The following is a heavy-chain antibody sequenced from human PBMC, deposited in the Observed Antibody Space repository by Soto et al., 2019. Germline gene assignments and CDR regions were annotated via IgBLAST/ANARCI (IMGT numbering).Heavy chain of an antibody. CDR3: AKESSSSGGFDY. V-gene: IGHV3-9*01. CDR2: ISWNSGSI. J-gene: IGHJ4*02. CDR1: GFTFDDYA. Sequence: EVQLVESGGGLLQPGRSLRLSCAASGFTFDDYAMHWVRQAPGKGLEWVSGISWNSGSIGYADSVKGRFTISRDNAKNSLYLQMNSLRAEDTALYYCAKESSSSGGFDYWGQGTLVTVSS. D-gene: IGHD6-6*01.